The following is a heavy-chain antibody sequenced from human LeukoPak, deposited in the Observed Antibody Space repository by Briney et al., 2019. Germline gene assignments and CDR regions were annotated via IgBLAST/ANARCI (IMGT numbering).Heavy chain of an antibody. CDR1: VGTFSSYA. J-gene: IGHJ4*02. CDR2: IIPILGIA. Sequence: SVTVSFKASVGTFSSYAISWVRQAPGQGRDWMGRIIPILGIANYAQKFQGRVTIPADKSTSTAYMELSSLRYEDTAVYYCARAVGDYTFDYWGQGTLVTVSS. CDR3: ARAVGDYTFDY. D-gene: IGHD4-17*01. V-gene: IGHV1-69*04.